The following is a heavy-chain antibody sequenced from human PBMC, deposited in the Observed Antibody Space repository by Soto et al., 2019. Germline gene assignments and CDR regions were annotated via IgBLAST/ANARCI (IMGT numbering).Heavy chain of an antibody. CDR3: AKDNESSSSSKRYYYYYYMDV. J-gene: IGHJ6*03. CDR1: GFTFDDYA. V-gene: IGHV3-9*01. CDR2: ISWNSGSI. Sequence: GGSLRLSCAASGFTFDDYAMHWVRQAPGKGLEWVSGISWNSGSIGYADFVKGRFPISRDNAKNSLYLQMNSLRAEDTALYYCAKDNESSSSSKRYYYYYYMDVWGKGTTVTVSS. D-gene: IGHD6-6*01.